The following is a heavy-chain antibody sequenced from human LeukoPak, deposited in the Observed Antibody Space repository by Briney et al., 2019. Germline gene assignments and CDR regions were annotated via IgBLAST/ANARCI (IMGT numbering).Heavy chain of an antibody. J-gene: IGHJ4*02. Sequence: GGSLRLSCAASGFTFSSYAMHWVRQAPGKGLEGVAVISYDGSNKYYADSVKGRFTISRDNSKNTLYLQMNSLRAEDTAVYYCARGARYCSGGSCYPGAFDYWGQGTLVTVSS. CDR3: ARGARYCSGGSCYPGAFDY. CDR1: GFTFSSYA. CDR2: ISYDGSNK. V-gene: IGHV3-30*04. D-gene: IGHD2-15*01.